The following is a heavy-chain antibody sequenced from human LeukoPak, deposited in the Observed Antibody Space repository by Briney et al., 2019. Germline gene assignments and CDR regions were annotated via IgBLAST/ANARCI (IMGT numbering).Heavy chain of an antibody. Sequence: ASVKVSCKASGGTFSSYAISWVRQAPGQGLEWMGRIIPILGIANYAQKFQGRVTITADKSTSTAHMELSSLRSEDTAVYYCARRNSRNWYVLWGQGTLVTVSS. CDR2: IIPILGIA. J-gene: IGHJ5*02. CDR1: GGTFSSYA. V-gene: IGHV1-69*04. D-gene: IGHD6-13*01. CDR3: ARRNSRNWYVL.